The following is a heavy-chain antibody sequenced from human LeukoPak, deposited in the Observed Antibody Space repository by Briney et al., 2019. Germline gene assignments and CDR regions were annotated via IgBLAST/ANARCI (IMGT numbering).Heavy chain of an antibody. CDR2: ISPTGSTT. Sequence: GGSLRLSCAASGFTFSTYAMNWARQLPGKGLVWVSRISPTGSTTSYADSVKGRFTVSRDNAKNTLYLQVNNLRAEDTAVYYCARGPNSNWSGLDFWGQGTLLTVSS. CDR3: ARGPNSNWSGLDF. V-gene: IGHV3-74*01. D-gene: IGHD6-6*01. J-gene: IGHJ4*02. CDR1: GFTFSTYA.